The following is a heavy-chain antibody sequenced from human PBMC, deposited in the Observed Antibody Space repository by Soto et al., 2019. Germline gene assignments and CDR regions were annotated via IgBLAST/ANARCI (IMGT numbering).Heavy chain of an antibody. V-gene: IGHV4-39*01. CDR3: ERHCRSKRCYIEGLVY. Sequence: SETLSLTCTVSGGSISSSSYYWGWIRQPPGKGLEWIGSIYYSGSTYYNPSLKSRVTISVDTSKNQFSLKLSSVTAADTAVYCGERHCRSKRCYIEGLVYWGQGTLVTVSS. D-gene: IGHD2-2*02. CDR1: GGSISSSSYY. J-gene: IGHJ1*01. CDR2: IYYSGST.